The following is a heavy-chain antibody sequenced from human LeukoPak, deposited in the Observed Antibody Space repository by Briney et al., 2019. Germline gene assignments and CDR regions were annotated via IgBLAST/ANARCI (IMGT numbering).Heavy chain of an antibody. CDR2: INAGNGNT. CDR1: GYTFTSYA. CDR3: ARADISSSGPEDY. J-gene: IGHJ4*02. D-gene: IGHD3-22*01. V-gene: IGHV1-3*01. Sequence: ASVKVSCKASGYTFTSYAMHWVRQAPGQRLEWMGWINAGNGNTKYSEKFQGRVTITRDTSASTAYMELSSLRSEDTAVYYCARADISSSGPEDYWGQGTLVTVSS.